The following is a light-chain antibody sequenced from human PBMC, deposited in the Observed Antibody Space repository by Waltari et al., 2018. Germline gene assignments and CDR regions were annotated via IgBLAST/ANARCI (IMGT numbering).Light chain of an antibody. Sequence: DIQLTQSPSFLSASVGDRVTITCRASQGISSYLAWYQQKPGKAPKPLIYTASTLQSGVPSRFSGSVSGTEFTLTISSLQPEDFATYYCQHLNSYPVTFGQGTKLEIK. J-gene: IGKJ2*01. V-gene: IGKV1-9*01. CDR3: QHLNSYPVT. CDR1: QGISSY. CDR2: TAS.